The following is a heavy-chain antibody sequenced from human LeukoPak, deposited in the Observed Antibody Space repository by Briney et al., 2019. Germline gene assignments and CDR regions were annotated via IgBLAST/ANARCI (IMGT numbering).Heavy chain of an antibody. CDR3: AKDDPKAYFDY. Sequence: GGSLRLSCVASGLIVINNYMSWVRQAPGKGLEWVAFIRSDGSTKYYADSVKGRFTISRDNSKNTVYLQMNSLRAEDTAEYYCAKDDPKAYFDYWGQGNLVTVSS. CDR2: IRSDGSTK. J-gene: IGHJ4*02. V-gene: IGHV3-30*02. CDR1: GLIVINNY.